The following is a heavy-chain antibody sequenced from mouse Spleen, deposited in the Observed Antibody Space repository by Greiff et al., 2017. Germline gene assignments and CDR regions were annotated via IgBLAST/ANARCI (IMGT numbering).Heavy chain of an antibody. CDR1: GYSFTDYN. CDR2: INPNYGTT. CDR3: ARPITTVVATGYYAMDY. V-gene: IGHV1-39*01. J-gene: IGHJ4*01. D-gene: IGHD1-1*01. Sequence: VQLKESGPELVKPGASVKISCKASGYSFTDYNMNWVKQSNGKSLEWIGVINPNYGTTSYNQKFKGKATLTVDQSSSTAYMQLNSLTSEDSAVYYCARPITTVVATGYYAMDYWGQGTSVTVSS.